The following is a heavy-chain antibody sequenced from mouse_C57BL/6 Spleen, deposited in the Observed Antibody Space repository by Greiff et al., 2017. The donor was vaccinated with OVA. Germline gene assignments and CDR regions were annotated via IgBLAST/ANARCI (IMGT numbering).Heavy chain of an antibody. CDR2: IWSGGST. V-gene: IGHV2-2*01. D-gene: IGHD2-5*01. Sequence: VQRVESGPGLVQPSQSLSITCTVSGFSLTSYGVHWVRQSPGKGLEWLGVIWSGGSTDYNAAFISRLSISKDNSKSQVFFKMNSLQADDTAIYYCASYYSNYYYAMDYWGQGTSVTVSS. J-gene: IGHJ4*01. CDR1: GFSLTSYG. CDR3: ASYYSNYYYAMDY.